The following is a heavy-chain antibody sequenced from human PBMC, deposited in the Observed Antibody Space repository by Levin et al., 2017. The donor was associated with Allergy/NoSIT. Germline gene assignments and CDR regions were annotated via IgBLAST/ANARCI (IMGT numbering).Heavy chain of an antibody. Sequence: ASVKVSCAASGFIFDDYAMHWVRQAPGKGLEWVALVTWDGRGAYYADSVKGRFTISRDSSKNSLYLQMHTLRAEDTALYYCAKDKLSHAPSGIDYWGQGTLVTVSS. D-gene: IGHD3-10*01. CDR2: VTWDGRGA. V-gene: IGHV3-43D*03. CDR3: AKDKLSHAPSGIDY. CDR1: GFIFDDYA. J-gene: IGHJ4*02.